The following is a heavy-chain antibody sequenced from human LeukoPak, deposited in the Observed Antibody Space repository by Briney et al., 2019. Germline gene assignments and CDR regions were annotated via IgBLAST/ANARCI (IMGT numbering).Heavy chain of an antibody. CDR3: ATQRGYYYDSSGYPYYFDY. CDR2: IYPGDSDT. J-gene: IGHJ4*02. D-gene: IGHD3-22*01. Sequence: GESRKISCKGSGYSFTSYWIGWVRQMPGKGLEWMGIIYPGDSDTRYSPSFQGQVTISADKSISTAYLQWSSLKASDTAMYYCATQRGYYYDSSGYPYYFDYWGQGTLVTVSS. V-gene: IGHV5-51*01. CDR1: GYSFTSYW.